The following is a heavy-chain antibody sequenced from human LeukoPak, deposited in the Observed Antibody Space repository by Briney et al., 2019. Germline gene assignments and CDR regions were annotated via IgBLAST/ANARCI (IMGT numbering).Heavy chain of an antibody. CDR1: GFTFDDYA. CDR3: AKGRDKYQLLSKNWFDP. J-gene: IGHJ5*02. V-gene: IGHV3-9*01. CDR2: ISWSSGSI. D-gene: IGHD2-2*01. Sequence: GRSLRLSCAASGFTFDDYAMHWVRQAPGKGLEWVSGISWSSGSIGYADSVKGRFSISRDNAKNSLYLQMNSLRAEDTALYYCAKGRDKYQLLSKNWFDPWGQGTLVTVSS.